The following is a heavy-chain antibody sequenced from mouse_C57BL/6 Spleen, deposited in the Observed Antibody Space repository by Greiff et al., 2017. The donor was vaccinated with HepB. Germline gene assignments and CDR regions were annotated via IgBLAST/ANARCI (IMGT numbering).Heavy chain of an antibody. J-gene: IGHJ4*01. Sequence: EVKLMESGAELVRPGASVKLSCTASGFNIKDDYMHWVKQRTEQGLEWIGWIDPENGDTEYASKFQGKATITADTSSNTAYLQLSSLTSDETAVYYFTTDITTVVALYYAMDYWGQGTSVTVSS. CDR1: GFNIKDDY. CDR2: IDPENGDT. V-gene: IGHV14-4*01. CDR3: TTDITTVVALYYAMDY. D-gene: IGHD1-1*01.